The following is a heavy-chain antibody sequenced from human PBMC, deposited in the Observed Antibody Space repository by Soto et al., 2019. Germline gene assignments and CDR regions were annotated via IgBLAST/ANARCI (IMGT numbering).Heavy chain of an antibody. J-gene: IGHJ4*02. CDR1: GFTLSSYG. CDR3: ARATQSYYDTSGYYSYVH. D-gene: IGHD3-22*01. V-gene: IGHV3-30*03. Sequence: GGSLRLSCAASGFTLSSYGMHWVRQAPGKGLEWVAVISYDGSNKYYADSVKGRFTISRDNSKNTLYLQMNSLRAEDTAFYFCARATQSYYDTSGYYSYVHWGQGA. CDR2: ISYDGSNK.